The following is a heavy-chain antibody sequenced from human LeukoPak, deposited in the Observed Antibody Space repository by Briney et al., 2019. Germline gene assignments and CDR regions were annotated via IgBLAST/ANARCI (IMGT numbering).Heavy chain of an antibody. CDR3: ARGYQNYDISFGY. Sequence: SETLSLTCTVSGGSISGYYWSWIRQPPGKGLEWIGEINHSGSTNYNPSLKSRVTISVDTSKNQFSLKLSSVTAAGTAVYYCARGYQNYDISFGYWGQGTLATVSS. V-gene: IGHV4-34*01. CDR2: INHSGST. CDR1: GGSISGYY. J-gene: IGHJ4*02. D-gene: IGHD3-9*01.